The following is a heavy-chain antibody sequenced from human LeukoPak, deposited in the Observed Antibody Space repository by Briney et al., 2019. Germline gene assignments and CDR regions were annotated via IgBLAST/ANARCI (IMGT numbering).Heavy chain of an antibody. Sequence: PGGSLRLSCAASGFTFSSYAMSWVRQAPGKGLEWVSAISGSGGSTYYADSVKGRFTISRDNSKNTLYLQMNSLRAEDTAVYYCAKAYYYDSSGSDAFDIWGQGTMVTVSS. D-gene: IGHD3-22*01. J-gene: IGHJ3*02. CDR1: GFTFSSYA. CDR3: AKAYYYDSSGSDAFDI. CDR2: ISGSGGST. V-gene: IGHV3-23*01.